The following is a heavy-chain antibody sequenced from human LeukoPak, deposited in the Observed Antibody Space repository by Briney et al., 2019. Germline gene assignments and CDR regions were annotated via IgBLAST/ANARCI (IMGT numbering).Heavy chain of an antibody. J-gene: IGHJ3*02. CDR3: ARRIAGDGSHAFDI. CDR1: GFTFSDYN. V-gene: IGHV3-11*01. CDR2: TRNSDNNM. D-gene: IGHD6-19*01. Sequence: GGSLRLSCAASGFTFSDYNMGWMRQAPGKGLEWVSYTRNSDNNMFYADSVKGRFTISRDNAKYSVYLQMNSLRAEDTAVYYCARRIAGDGSHAFDIWGQGTMVTVSS.